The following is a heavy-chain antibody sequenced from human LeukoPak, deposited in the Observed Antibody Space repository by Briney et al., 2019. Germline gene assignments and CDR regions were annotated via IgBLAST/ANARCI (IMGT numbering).Heavy chain of an antibody. J-gene: IGHJ4*02. CDR2: ILYDGSTE. D-gene: IGHD3-3*01. Sequence: GGSLRLSCAASGFAFSNYGMHWVRQAPGKGREWVAFILYDGSTEYYADSVKGRFTISRDNSKNTLYLQMNSLRAEDTAVYYCAKSTNLRFLECPEYWGQGTLVTVSS. CDR3: AKSTNLRFLECPEY. CDR1: GFAFSNYG. V-gene: IGHV3-30*02.